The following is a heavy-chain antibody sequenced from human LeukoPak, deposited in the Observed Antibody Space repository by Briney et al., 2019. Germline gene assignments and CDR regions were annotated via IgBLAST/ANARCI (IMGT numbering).Heavy chain of an antibody. CDR1: GFIFSGYG. D-gene: IGHD1-20*01. CDR3: ANEHSNWYNLHY. V-gene: IGHV3-30*02. Sequence: PGGSLRLSCAASGFIFSGYGTHWGRQAAGKGLEWVAFIRYDGSNKYYADSVKGRFTISRDNSKNTPYLQMNSLRADNTAVYYCANEHSNWYNLHYWGQGTLVTVSS. J-gene: IGHJ4*02. CDR2: IRYDGSNK.